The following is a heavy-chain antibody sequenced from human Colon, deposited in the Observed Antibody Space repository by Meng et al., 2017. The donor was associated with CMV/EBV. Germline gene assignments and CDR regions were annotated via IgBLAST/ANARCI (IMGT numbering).Heavy chain of an antibody. CDR2: ISPYNGDT. Sequence: QVRLVQSGAAVKKPGAPVKVSCKTSGYTFTNFGISWVRQAPGQGLEWMAYISPYNGDTNYAQRFQGRVALTTDTSTSTVYMELGSLTSDDTAMYYCARELARGGYWGQGTLVTVSS. CDR3: ARELARGGY. J-gene: IGHJ4*02. CDR1: GYTFTNFG. V-gene: IGHV1-18*01.